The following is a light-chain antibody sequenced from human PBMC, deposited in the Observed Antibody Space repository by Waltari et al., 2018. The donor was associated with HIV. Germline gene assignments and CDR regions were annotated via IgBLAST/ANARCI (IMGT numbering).Light chain of an antibody. CDR1: SGSIGSSF. CDR2: EDD. CDR3: QSYDSKVV. V-gene: IGLV6-57*01. Sequence: NFMLTQPHPVSESPGKTVTISCTRSSGSIGSSFVQWYQKRPGSSPTTVIVEDDQRPARVPGRFSGSIDSSSNSATLTIAGLETEDEADYYWQSYDSKVVFGGGTRLTVL. J-gene: IGLJ3*02.